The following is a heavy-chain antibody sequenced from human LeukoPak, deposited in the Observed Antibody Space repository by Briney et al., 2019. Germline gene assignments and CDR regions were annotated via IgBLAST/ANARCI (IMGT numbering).Heavy chain of an antibody. D-gene: IGHD2-2*01. CDR2: INPNSGGT. V-gene: IGHV1-2*02. CDR3: ARESSAAQRFDAFDI. CDR1: GYTFTSYA. J-gene: IGHJ3*02. Sequence: ASVKVSCKASGYTFTSYAMHWVRQAPGQGLEWMGWINPNSGGTNYAQKFQGRVTMTRDTSISTAYMELSRLRSDDTAVYYCARESSAAQRFDAFDIWGQGTMVTVSS.